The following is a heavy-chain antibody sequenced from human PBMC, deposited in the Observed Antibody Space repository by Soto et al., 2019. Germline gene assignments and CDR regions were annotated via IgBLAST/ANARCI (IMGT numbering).Heavy chain of an antibody. CDR2: IYTSGST. D-gene: IGHD6-19*01. Sequence: NPSETLSLTCTVSGGSISSYYWSWIRQPAGKGLEWIGRIYTSGSTNYNPSLKSRVTMSVDTSKNQFSLKLSSVTAADTAVYYCARDELLGSGWYTGRRLNWFDPWGQGTLVTVSS. V-gene: IGHV4-4*07. CDR3: ARDELLGSGWYTGRRLNWFDP. CDR1: GGSISSYY. J-gene: IGHJ5*02.